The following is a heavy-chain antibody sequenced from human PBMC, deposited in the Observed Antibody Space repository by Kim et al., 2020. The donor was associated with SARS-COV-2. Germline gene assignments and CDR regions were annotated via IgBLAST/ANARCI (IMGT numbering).Heavy chain of an antibody. CDR2: IKQDGSEK. CDR3: ARGIRGKEYDFWLPRTYYFDY. V-gene: IGHV3-7*01. Sequence: GALRLSCAASGFTFSSYWMSWVRQAPGKGLEWVANIKQDGSEKYYVDSVKGRFTISRDNAKNSLYLQMNSLRAEDTAVYYCARGIRGKEYDFWLPRTYYFDYWGQGTLVTVSS. CDR1: GFTFSSYW. D-gene: IGHD3-3*01. J-gene: IGHJ4*02.